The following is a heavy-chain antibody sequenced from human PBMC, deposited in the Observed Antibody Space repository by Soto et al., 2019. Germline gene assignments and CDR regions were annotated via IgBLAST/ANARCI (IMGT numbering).Heavy chain of an antibody. Sequence: GGSLRLSCAASGFTVISNYMSWVRQAPGKGLEWVSVIYSGGSTYYADSVKGGFTISRDNSKNTLYLQMNSLRAEDTAVYYCARDLVVGSGYDYWGQGTLVTVSS. J-gene: IGHJ4*02. CDR2: IYSGGST. CDR1: GFTVISNY. V-gene: IGHV3-66*01. D-gene: IGHD5-12*01. CDR3: ARDLVVGSGYDY.